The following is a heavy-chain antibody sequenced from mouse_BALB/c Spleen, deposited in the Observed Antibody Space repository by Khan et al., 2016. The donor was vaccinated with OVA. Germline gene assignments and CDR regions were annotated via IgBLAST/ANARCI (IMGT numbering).Heavy chain of an antibody. CDR1: GYTFTDYA. CDR2: ISTYSGNT. CDR3: IRPAYDGYYDY. V-gene: IGHV1S137*01. J-gene: IGHJ2*01. Sequence: QVQLQQSGPELVRPGVSVKISCKGSGYTFTDYAMHWVKQSHAKSLEWIGLISTYSGNTNYKQKFKGKATMTVDKSSSTAYMELARLTSEDSANYYCIRPAYDGYYDYWGQGTTLTVSS. D-gene: IGHD2-3*01.